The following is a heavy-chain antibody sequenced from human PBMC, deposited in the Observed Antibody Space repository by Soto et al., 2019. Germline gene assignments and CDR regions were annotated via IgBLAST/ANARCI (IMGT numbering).Heavy chain of an antibody. D-gene: IGHD1-26*01. V-gene: IGHV3-11*05. CDR2: ISRSSTYT. CDR3: AGGRGSYLPDY. J-gene: IGHJ4*02. CDR1: GFTFSDYY. Sequence: QVQLVESGGGLVKPGGSLRLSCAASGFTFSDYYMSWIRQAPGKGLEWVSYISRSSTYTKYADSVNGRFTISRDNAKNSLYLEMNSLRADDTAVYYCAGGRGSYLPDYWGQGTLVTVSS.